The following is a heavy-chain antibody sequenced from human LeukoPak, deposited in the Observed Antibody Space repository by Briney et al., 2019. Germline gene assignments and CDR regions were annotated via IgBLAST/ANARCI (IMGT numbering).Heavy chain of an antibody. Sequence: SETLSLTCTVSGGSISSGSYYWSWIRQPAGKGLEWIGRIYTSGSTNYNPSLKSRVTISVDTSKNQFSLKLSSVTAADTAVYYCAKDMHVGGSEEGDAFDIWGQGTMVTVSS. CDR2: IYTSGST. J-gene: IGHJ3*02. CDR1: GGSISSGSYY. V-gene: IGHV4-61*02. CDR3: AKDMHVGGSEEGDAFDI. D-gene: IGHD1-26*01.